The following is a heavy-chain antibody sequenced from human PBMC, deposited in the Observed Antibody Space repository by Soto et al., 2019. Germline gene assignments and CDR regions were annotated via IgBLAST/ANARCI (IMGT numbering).Heavy chain of an antibody. Sequence: QVQLVQSGADVKKPGSSVKVSCQASGVTFSSETLGWVRQAPGQGLEWVGGIIPLFGTSSYAQKFQGRVTITADESTNTVYMEWGSLRSDDTAVYFCATELGENPASPFDARGQGTMVTVSS. CDR2: IIPLFGTS. V-gene: IGHV1-69*01. CDR3: ATELGENPASPFDA. J-gene: IGHJ4*02. CDR1: GVTFSSET. D-gene: IGHD3-10*01.